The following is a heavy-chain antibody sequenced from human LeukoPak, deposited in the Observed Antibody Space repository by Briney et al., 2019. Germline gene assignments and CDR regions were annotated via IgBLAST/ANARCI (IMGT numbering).Heavy chain of an antibody. CDR1: GFTFSTYW. CDR3: ARGYGGNYNWFDP. CDR2: INSDGSST. Sequence: GGSLRLSCAASGFTFSTYWMHWVRQAPGKGLVWVSRINSDGSSTTYADSVKGRFTISRDNAKNTLYLQMNSLRAEDTAVYYCARGYGGNYNWFDPWGQGTLVTVSS. V-gene: IGHV3-74*01. J-gene: IGHJ5*02. D-gene: IGHD4-23*01.